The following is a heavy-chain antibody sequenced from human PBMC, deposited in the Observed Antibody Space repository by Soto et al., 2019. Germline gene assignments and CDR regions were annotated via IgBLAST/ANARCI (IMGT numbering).Heavy chain of an antibody. Sequence: NPSETLSPTCTVSGRSIITSSYYWGWIRQPPGKGLEWFGSIYYSGSTYYNPSLKSRVTISVDTSKNQFSLKLSSVTAADTAVYYCAKGGSGSYSNAFDIWGQGTMVT. J-gene: IGHJ3*02. CDR1: GRSIITSSYY. CDR2: IYYSGST. D-gene: IGHD3-10*01. V-gene: IGHV4-39*01. CDR3: AKGGSGSYSNAFDI.